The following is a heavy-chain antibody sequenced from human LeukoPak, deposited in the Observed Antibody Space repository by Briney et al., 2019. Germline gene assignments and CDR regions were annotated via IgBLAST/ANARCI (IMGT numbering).Heavy chain of an antibody. V-gene: IGHV4-59*01. CDR1: GGSISSYY. Sequence: KPSETLSLTCTVSGGSISSYYWSWIRQPPGKGLEWIGYIYYSGSTNYNPSLKSRVTISVDTSKNQFSLKLSSVTAADTAVYYCARGYVRLDYWGQGTLVTVSS. CDR2: IYYSGST. CDR3: ARGYVRLDY. J-gene: IGHJ4*02. D-gene: IGHD5-12*01.